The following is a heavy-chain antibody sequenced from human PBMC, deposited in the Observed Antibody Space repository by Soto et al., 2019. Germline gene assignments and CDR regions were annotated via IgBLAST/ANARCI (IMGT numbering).Heavy chain of an antibody. J-gene: IGHJ4*02. CDR1: GFTFTRYY. V-gene: IGHV1-46*01. CDR3: AKTLSGGSYTASLFDY. D-gene: IGHD2-15*01. Sequence: QVQLVQSGAEVKKPGASVKVSCKASGFTFTRYYIHWVRQAPGQGLEWMGLINPGLGTTTYAQKFKGRATMTTETSTSTVYMELSSLRSDDTAGYYCAKTLSGGSYTASLFDYWGQGTLVTVSS. CDR2: INPGLGTT.